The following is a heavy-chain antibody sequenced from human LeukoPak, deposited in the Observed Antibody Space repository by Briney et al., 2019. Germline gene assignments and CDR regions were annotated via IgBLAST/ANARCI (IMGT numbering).Heavy chain of an antibody. V-gene: IGHV1-18*04. J-gene: IGHJ4*02. Sequence: ASVKVSCKASGYTFMSYYISWVRQAPEQGLEWMGWISAHSGGTNYAQKLQGRVTMTTYTSTSTAYMELRSMRSDDTAVYYCARDAVDTVRGGDYWGQGTLVTVSS. CDR1: GYTFMSYY. CDR3: ARDAVDTVRGGDY. D-gene: IGHD5-18*01. CDR2: ISAHSGGT.